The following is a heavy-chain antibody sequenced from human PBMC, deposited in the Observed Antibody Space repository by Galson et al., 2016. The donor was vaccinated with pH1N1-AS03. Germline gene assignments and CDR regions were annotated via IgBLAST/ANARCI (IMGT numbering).Heavy chain of an antibody. Sequence: SLRLSCAVSGLSVAKNYMSWVRQAPGKGLEWVSSIYTGGDTFYTDSVRGRFTISRDDSKTTLYLQMNSLRAADTAMCYCARVDSSTYSDGWVPFDYWGQGTLVTVSS. V-gene: IGHV3-53*01. CDR1: GLSVAKNY. J-gene: IGHJ4*02. CDR2: IYTGGDT. D-gene: IGHD5-24*01. CDR3: ARVDSSTYSDGWVPFDY.